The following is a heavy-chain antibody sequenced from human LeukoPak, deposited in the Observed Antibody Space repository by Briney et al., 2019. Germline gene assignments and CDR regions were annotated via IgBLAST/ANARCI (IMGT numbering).Heavy chain of an antibody. CDR3: ATKQWLAPPPDS. J-gene: IGHJ4*02. CDR2: INTDGTVT. CDR1: GFTFSKYW. D-gene: IGHD6-19*01. Sequence: AVSLRLSCAASGFTFSKYWMLWVRQAPGKGLESVSRINTDGTVTTYADSVKGRFTVSRDNADNTMFLQMNSVRDEDTAVYYCATKQWLAPPPDSWGQGTPVTVSS. V-gene: IGHV3-74*01.